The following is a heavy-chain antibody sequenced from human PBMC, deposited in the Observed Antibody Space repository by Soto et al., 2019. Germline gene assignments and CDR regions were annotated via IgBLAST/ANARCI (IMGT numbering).Heavy chain of an antibody. CDR1: AFTFKNHW. D-gene: IGHD2-21*02. CDR3: AKDMGPSYCGGDCYPNAEYFRH. Sequence: VRSRRLSCAASAFTFKNHWMHWVRQVPGKGPVWVSRINGDGSFTSYADSVKGRFTISRDNAKNSLYLQMNSLRAEDTALYYCAKDMGPSYCGGDCYPNAEYFRHWGQGTLVNVSS. V-gene: IGHV3-74*01. J-gene: IGHJ1*01. CDR2: INGDGSFT.